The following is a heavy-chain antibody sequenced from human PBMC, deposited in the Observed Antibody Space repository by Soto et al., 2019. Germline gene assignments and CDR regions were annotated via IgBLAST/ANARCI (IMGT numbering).Heavy chain of an antibody. CDR2: MNLDTGGT. Sequence: QVQLVQSGAEVKKPGASVRVSCKASGYRFTNYYIHWVRQAPGQGLEWMGRMNLDTGGTTYAQKSEGRVTMTRDTSISTAYREVTNLKSDNTAIYYCARDGNFARRGYSFPFDLWGQGPLVTVPS. V-gene: IGHV1-2*06. J-gene: IGHJ4*02. CDR1: GYRFTNYY. CDR3: ARDGNFARRGYSFPFDL. D-gene: IGHD5-12*01.